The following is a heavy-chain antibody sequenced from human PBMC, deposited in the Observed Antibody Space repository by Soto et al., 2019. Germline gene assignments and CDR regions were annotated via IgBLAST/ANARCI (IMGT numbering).Heavy chain of an antibody. CDR1: DLILSNTW. J-gene: IGHJ4*02. CDR2: IKSKSDGGTT. D-gene: IGHD3-9*01. V-gene: IGHV3-15*07. Sequence: EVHLVESGGGLVKPGGSLRLSCAASDLILSNTWRNWVRQAPGKGLEWVGRIKSKSDGGTTDYAAAVKGRFTISRDDSKATLYLQMNSLETEDTAVYFCSTVGSITISGTPFDYWGQGTLVTVSS. CDR3: STVGSITISGTPFDY.